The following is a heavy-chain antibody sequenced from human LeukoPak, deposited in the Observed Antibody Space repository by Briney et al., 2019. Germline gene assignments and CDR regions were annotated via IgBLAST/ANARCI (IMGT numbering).Heavy chain of an antibody. Sequence: SETLSLTCTVSGGSISSYYWSWIRQPPGKGLEWIGYIYYSGSTNYNPSLKSRVTISVDTSKNQFSLKLSSVTAAGTAVYYCARHHGYGAFDIWGQGTMVTVSS. J-gene: IGHJ3*02. D-gene: IGHD5-18*01. CDR1: GGSISSYY. V-gene: IGHV4-59*08. CDR2: IYYSGST. CDR3: ARHHGYGAFDI.